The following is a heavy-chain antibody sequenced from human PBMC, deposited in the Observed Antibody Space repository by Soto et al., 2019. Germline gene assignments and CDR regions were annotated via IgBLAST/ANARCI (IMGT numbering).Heavy chain of an antibody. CDR1: GYTFTSYY. D-gene: IGHD6-13*01. Sequence: ASVKVSCKASGYTFTSYYMHWVRQAPGQGLEWMGIINPSGGSTSYAQKFQGRVTMTRDTSTSTVYMELSSLRSEDTAVYYCARDLSIAEAGSENYYYYYGMDVWGQGTTVTVYS. V-gene: IGHV1-46*01. CDR3: ARDLSIAEAGSENYYYYYGMDV. J-gene: IGHJ6*02. CDR2: INPSGGST.